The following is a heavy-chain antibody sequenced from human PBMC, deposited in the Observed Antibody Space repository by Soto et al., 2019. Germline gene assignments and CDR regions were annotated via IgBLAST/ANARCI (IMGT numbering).Heavy chain of an antibody. J-gene: IGHJ6*02. Sequence: QVQLVQSGAEVKKPGASVKVSCKVSGYTLTELSMHWVRQAPGKGLEWMGGFDPEDGETIYAQKFQGRVTMNDDTSTDTAYMELSSLRSEDTAVYYCATDRYGDYANYGMDVWGQGTTVTVSS. CDR1: GYTLTELS. V-gene: IGHV1-24*01. CDR2: FDPEDGET. CDR3: ATDRYGDYANYGMDV. D-gene: IGHD4-17*01.